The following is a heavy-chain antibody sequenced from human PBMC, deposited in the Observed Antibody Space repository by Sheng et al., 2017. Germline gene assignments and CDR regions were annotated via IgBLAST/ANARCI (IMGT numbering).Heavy chain of an antibody. J-gene: IGHJ4*02. CDR2: ISISGVNK. Sequence: EVQVVESGGGLVQPGGSLRLSCIASGFTFSGYELNWVRQAPGKVLEWVSYISISGVNKYYADSVKGRFTIYRDDAKNSLYLQMNSLRVEDTAIYYCARDLKGLVGGANYWGQGILVT. CDR3: ARDLKGLVGGANY. D-gene: IGHD2-21*01. CDR1: GFTFSGYE. V-gene: IGHV3-48*03.